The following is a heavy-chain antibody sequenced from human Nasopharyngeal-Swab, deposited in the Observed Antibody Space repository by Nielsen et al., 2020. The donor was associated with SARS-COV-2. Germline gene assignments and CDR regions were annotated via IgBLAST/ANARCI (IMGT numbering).Heavy chain of an antibody. CDR3: ASARGSFDY. Sequence: WIRQPPGKGLEWVALIYGGGFVTHYVDSVKGRFTVSRDDSRGTLSLQMNSLRVDDPAVYYCASARGSFDYWGQGAVVTVSS. J-gene: IGHJ4*02. V-gene: IGHV3-23*03. CDR2: IYGGGFVT.